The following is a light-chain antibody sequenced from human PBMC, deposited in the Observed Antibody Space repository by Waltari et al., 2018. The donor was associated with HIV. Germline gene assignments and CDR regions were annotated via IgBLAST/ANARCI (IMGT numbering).Light chain of an antibody. CDR2: RNN. CDR3: AVWDDSLTGHVV. J-gene: IGLJ2*01. Sequence: QSVLTQPPSASGTPGQRVPIYCSGSRSNIGSNFVYWYQQLPGMAPKLLIHRNNHGPSGVADGVSGSNACTSASRAIRGLRSEDGGDYYCAVWDDSLTGHVVVGGGTKLTVL. CDR1: RSNIGSNF. V-gene: IGLV1-47*01.